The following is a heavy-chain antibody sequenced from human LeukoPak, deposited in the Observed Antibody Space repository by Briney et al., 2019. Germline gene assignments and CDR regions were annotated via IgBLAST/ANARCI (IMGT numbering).Heavy chain of an antibody. V-gene: IGHV3-23*01. CDR1: GFSFSSYA. CDR3: ANVKGSDGYCSSTSCLADY. J-gene: IGHJ4*02. CDR2: ISSSGGST. D-gene: IGHD2-2*03. Sequence: GGTLRLSSAPSGFSFSSYAMSWVPQAPGKGLERVSAISSSGGSTYYAASVKGRFTISGDKSKNTLYLQLSSVRSEDTAVYYCANVKGSDGYCSSTSCLADYWGQGTLVTVSS.